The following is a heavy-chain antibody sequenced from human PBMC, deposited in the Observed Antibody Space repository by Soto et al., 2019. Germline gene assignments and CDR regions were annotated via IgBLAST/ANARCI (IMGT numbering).Heavy chain of an antibody. CDR1: GYTFTSYD. Sequence: QVQLVQSGAEVKKPGASVKVSCKASGYTFTSYDINWVRQATGQGLEWMGWMNPNSGNTGYAQKFQGRVTMTRNTSIRTAYMGLSRLRSEDTAVYYCARSRDYGDYGWFDPGGKGTLVTVSS. CDR3: ARSRDYGDYGWFDP. J-gene: IGHJ5*02. CDR2: MNPNSGNT. V-gene: IGHV1-8*01. D-gene: IGHD4-17*01.